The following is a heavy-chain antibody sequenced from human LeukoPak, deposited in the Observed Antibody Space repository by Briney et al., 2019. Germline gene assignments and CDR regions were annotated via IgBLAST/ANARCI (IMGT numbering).Heavy chain of an antibody. D-gene: IGHD3-3*01. CDR2: INHSGST. V-gene: IGHV4-34*01. CDR1: GGSFSGYY. Sequence: SETLSLTCAVYGGSFSGYYWSWIRQPPGKGLEWLGEINHSGSTNYNPSLKSRVTISVDTSKNQFSLKLSSVTAADTAGYYCAKKKEFDFLSWFRKGGGFDPWGQGTLVTVSS. CDR3: AKKKEFDFLSWFRKGGGFDP. J-gene: IGHJ5*02.